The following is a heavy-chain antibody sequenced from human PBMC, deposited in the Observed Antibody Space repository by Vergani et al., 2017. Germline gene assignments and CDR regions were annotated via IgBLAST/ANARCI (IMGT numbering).Heavy chain of an antibody. D-gene: IGHD1-14*01. CDR1: GFTFSGSA. CDR3: TRIDRPLALPYYYYYGMDV. J-gene: IGHJ6*02. Sequence: EVQLLESGGGLVQPGGSLRLSCAASGFTFSGSAMHWVRQASGKGLEWVGRIRSKANSYATAYAASVKGRFTISRDDSKNTAYLQMKSLKTEDTAVYYGTRIDRPLALPYYYYYGMDVWGQGTTVTXSS. V-gene: IGHV3-73*01. CDR2: IRSKANSYAT.